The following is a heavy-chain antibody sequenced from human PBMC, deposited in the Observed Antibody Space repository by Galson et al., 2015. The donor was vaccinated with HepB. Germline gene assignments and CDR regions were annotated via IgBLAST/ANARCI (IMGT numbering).Heavy chain of an antibody. Sequence: SLRLSCAASGFTVSSNYMGWVRQAPGKGLEWVSVIYIGGSTYYADSVKGRFTVSRDNSKNTVFLQMNSLRVQDTAVYYCARGGGFPHAFDIWGQGTMVTVSS. D-gene: IGHD4-23*01. CDR1: GFTVSSNY. J-gene: IGHJ3*02. CDR3: ARGGGFPHAFDI. V-gene: IGHV3-66*02. CDR2: IYIGGST.